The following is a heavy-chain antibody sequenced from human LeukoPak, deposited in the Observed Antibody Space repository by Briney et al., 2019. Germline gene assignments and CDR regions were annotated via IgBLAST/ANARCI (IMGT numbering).Heavy chain of an antibody. V-gene: IGHV4-34*01. CDR1: GGSFSGYY. CDR3: ARGRYYYGSGSYYYYYMDV. D-gene: IGHD3-10*01. J-gene: IGHJ6*03. Sequence: PSETLSLTCAVYGGSFSGYYWSWIRQPPGKGLEWIGEINHSGSTNYNPSLKSRVTISVDTSKNQFSLKLSSVTAADTAVYYCARGRYYYGSGSYYYYYMDVWGKGTTVTVSS. CDR2: INHSGST.